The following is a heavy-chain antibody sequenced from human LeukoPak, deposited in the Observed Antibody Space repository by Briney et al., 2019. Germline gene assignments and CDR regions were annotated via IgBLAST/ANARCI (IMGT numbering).Heavy chain of an antibody. V-gene: IGHV4-31*03. D-gene: IGHD4-23*01. J-gene: IGHJ6*02. CDR2: IYYSGST. Sequence: SETLSLTCTVSGGSISSGNYYWSWIRQHPGKGLEWIGYIYYSGSTYYNPSLKSRVTISVDTSKNQFSLKLSSVTAADTAVYYCARDKASEVTPSGYYGMDVWGQGTTVTVSS. CDR1: GGSISSGNYY. CDR3: ARDKASEVTPSGYYGMDV.